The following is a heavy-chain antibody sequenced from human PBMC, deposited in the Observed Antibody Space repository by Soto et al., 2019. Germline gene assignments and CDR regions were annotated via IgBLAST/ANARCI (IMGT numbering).Heavy chain of an antibody. D-gene: IGHD3-10*01. V-gene: IGHV4-34*01. Sequence: TLSLTCAVYGVSFSGYYCSWIRQPPGKGLEWIGEINHSGSTNYNPSLKSRVTISVDTSKNQFSLKLSSVTAADTAVYYCARGLYGSGSYYKNWGQGTLVTVSS. CDR3: ARGLYGSGSYYKN. CDR1: GVSFSGYY. J-gene: IGHJ4*02. CDR2: INHSGST.